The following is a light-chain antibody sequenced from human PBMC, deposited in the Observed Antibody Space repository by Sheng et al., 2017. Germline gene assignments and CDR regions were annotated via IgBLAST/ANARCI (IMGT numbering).Light chain of an antibody. CDR1: QSVSSY. Sequence: EIVLTQSPGTLSLSPGERATLSCRASQSVSSYLAWYQQKPGQAPRLLIYDASNRATGIPARFSGSGSGTDFTLTISSLEPEDFAVYYCQQYGSSPLYSFGQGTKLEIK. CDR2: DAS. CDR3: QQYGSSPLYS. V-gene: IGKV3-11*01. J-gene: IGKJ2*03.